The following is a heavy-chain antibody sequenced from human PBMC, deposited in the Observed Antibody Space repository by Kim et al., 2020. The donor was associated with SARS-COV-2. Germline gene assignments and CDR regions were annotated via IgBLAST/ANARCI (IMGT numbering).Heavy chain of an antibody. Sequence: VTGRFTISRDDSKNTLYLQMNSLKTEDTAVYYCTTGGTMVRGVSGSMDVWGQGTTVTVSS. V-gene: IGHV3-15*01. J-gene: IGHJ6*02. D-gene: IGHD3-10*01. CDR3: TTGGTMVRGVSGSMDV.